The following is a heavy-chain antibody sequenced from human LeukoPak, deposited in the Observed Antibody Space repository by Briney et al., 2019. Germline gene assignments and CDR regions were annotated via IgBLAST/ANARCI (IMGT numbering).Heavy chain of an antibody. V-gene: IGHV3-9*01. CDR1: GFTFSSYA. Sequence: GGSLRLSCAASGFTFSSYAMSWVRQAPGKGLEWVSGISWNSGSIGYADSVKGRFTISRDNAKNSLYLQMNSLRAEDTALYYCAKSATYYYDSSGYLIDYWGQGTLVTVSS. CDR2: ISWNSGSI. CDR3: AKSATYYYDSSGYLIDY. D-gene: IGHD3-22*01. J-gene: IGHJ4*02.